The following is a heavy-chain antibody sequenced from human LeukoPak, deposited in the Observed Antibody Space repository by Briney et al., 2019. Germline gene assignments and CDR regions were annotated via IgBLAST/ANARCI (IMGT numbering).Heavy chain of an antibody. CDR3: AREIVSSTCFDY. D-gene: IGHD2-2*01. J-gene: IGHJ4*02. V-gene: IGHV3-21*01. Sequence: GGSLRLSCAASGFTFSSYGMSWVRQAPGKGLEWVSSISSSSGYIYYADSVKGRFTISRDNAKNSLYLQMNSLRAEDTAVYYCAREIVSSTCFDYWGQGALVTVSS. CDR1: GFTFSSYG. CDR2: ISSSSGYI.